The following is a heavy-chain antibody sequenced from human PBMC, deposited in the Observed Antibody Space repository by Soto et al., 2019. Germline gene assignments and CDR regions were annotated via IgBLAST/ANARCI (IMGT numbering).Heavy chain of an antibody. CDR3: AAVAVTSAFVVYFEY. D-gene: IGHD6-19*01. J-gene: IGHJ4*02. V-gene: IGHV1-69*02. CDR2: ILPALDVE. CDR1: GGTLSTYT. Sequence: QGLLVQSGAEVKKPGSSVKVSCKAPGGTLSTYTLTWLRQAPGQGPEWMGRILPALDVEDYAQKFKGIVTITADTSTSTAYMALHILRSDDTAVYYCAAVAVTSAFVVYFEYWGQGTLVTVA.